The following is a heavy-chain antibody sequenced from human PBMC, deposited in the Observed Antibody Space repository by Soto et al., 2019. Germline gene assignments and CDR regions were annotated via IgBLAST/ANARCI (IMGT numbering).Heavy chain of an antibody. Sequence: QLQLQESGPGLVKPSETLSLTCTVSGGSISSSSYYWGWIRQPPGKGLEWIGSIYYSGSTYYNPSLKSRVTISVDTSKNQFSLKLSSVTAADTAVYYCVRHARIAAAQDYWGQGTLVTVSS. CDR3: VRHARIAAAQDY. J-gene: IGHJ4*02. D-gene: IGHD6-13*01. CDR1: GGSISSSSYY. CDR2: IYYSGST. V-gene: IGHV4-39*01.